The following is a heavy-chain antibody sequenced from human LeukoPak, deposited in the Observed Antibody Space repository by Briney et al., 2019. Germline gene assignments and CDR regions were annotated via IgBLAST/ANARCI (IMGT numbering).Heavy chain of an antibody. CDR1: GGSFSGYY. V-gene: IGHV4-34*01. Sequence: SETLSLTCAVYGGSFSGYYWSWIRQPPGKGLEWIGEINHSGSTNYNPSLKSRVTISVDTSKNPFSLKLSSVTAADSAVYYCARGSWYDYWGQGTLVTVSS. CDR2: INHSGST. J-gene: IGHJ4*02. D-gene: IGHD6-13*01. CDR3: ARGSWYDY.